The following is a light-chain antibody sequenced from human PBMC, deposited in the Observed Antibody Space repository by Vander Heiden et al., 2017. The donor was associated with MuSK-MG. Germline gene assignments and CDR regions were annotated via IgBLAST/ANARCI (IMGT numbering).Light chain of an antibody. V-gene: IGKV1-5*01. CDR3: QQYKSYPWT. Sequence: DIQMTQSPSTLSASVGDRVTIPCRASQSISNWLAWYEQKPGKAPNLLIYDASSLESGVPSRFSGSGFGTEFTLTISGLQPDDSATYYCQQYKSYPWTFGQGTKVEIK. CDR2: DAS. J-gene: IGKJ1*01. CDR1: QSISNW.